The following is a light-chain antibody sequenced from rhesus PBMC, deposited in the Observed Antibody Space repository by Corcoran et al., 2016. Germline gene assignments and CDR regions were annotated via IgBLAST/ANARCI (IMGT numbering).Light chain of an antibody. J-gene: IGKJ1*01. Sequence: DIQMTQSPSSLSASVGDRVTITCRASQGINNWLAWYQQKPGKAPKLLNYRVSKLEAGVPSRISASGSGTDFTLPISSRQPEDIARYYCQQHDTYPWTFGQGTKVEIK. V-gene: IGKV1-69*01. CDR3: QQHDTYPWT. CDR1: QGINNW. CDR2: RVS.